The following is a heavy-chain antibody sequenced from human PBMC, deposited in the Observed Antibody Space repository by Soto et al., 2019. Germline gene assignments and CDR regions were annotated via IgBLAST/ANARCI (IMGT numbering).Heavy chain of an antibody. CDR2: IKSKTDGGST. CDR1: GFTFSAAW. V-gene: IGHV3-15*07. J-gene: IGHJ4*02. CDR3: TTDRQEWELAPDLSF. D-gene: IGHD1-26*01. Sequence: EVQLVESGGRLVKPGGSLRLSCAVSGFTFSAAWMNWVRQAPGKGLEWVGRIKSKTDGGSTDLAAPVKGRFTISKDDSKNTLYLQMNSLKTEDTAVYYCTTDRQEWELAPDLSFWGQGTLVTVSS.